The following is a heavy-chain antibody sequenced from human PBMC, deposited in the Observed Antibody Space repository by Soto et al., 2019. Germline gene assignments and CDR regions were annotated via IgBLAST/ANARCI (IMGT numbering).Heavy chain of an antibody. CDR1: GGSFSGYY. CDR3: ARGQGLELKGAHYYYGMDV. Sequence: SDTLSLTCAVYGGSFSGYYWSWIRQPPGKGLEWIGEINHSGSTNYNPSIKSRDTISVETSKNQFSLKLSSVTAADTAVYYCARGQGLELKGAHYYYGMDVWGQGTTVT. D-gene: IGHD1-7*01. CDR2: INHSGST. J-gene: IGHJ6*02. V-gene: IGHV4-34*01.